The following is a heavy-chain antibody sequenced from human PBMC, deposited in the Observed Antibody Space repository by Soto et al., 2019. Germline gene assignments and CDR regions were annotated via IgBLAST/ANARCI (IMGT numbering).Heavy chain of an antibody. CDR3: ARQSYSFGPSNFDY. D-gene: IGHD5-18*01. CDR1: WGSIRSKTFY. CDR2: ISYSGST. Sequence: SGTLPLTCTFSWGSIRSKTFYSAWVRQPPVKGLEWIGSISYSGSTSHNLSLKSRTTISVDTSKNQFSLKLSSVTAADTAVYYCARQSYSFGPSNFDYWGQGTLVTVSS. J-gene: IGHJ4*02. V-gene: IGHV4-39*01.